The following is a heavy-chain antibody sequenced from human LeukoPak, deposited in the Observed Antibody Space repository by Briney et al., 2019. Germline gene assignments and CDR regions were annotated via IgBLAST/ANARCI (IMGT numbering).Heavy chain of an antibody. CDR1: GGSISSGGYS. D-gene: IGHD5-18*01. V-gene: IGHV4-30-2*01. CDR2: IYHSGST. Sequence: SQTLSLTCAVSGGSISSGGYSWSWIRQPPGKGLEWIGYIYHSGSTYYNPSLKSRVTISVDRSKNQFSLKLSSVTAADTAVYYCARGVDTAMVTSNWFDPWGQGTLVTVSS. CDR3: ARGVDTAMVTSNWFDP. J-gene: IGHJ5*02.